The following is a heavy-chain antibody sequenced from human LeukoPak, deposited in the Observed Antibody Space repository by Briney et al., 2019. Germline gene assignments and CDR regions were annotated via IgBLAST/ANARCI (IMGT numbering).Heavy chain of an antibody. D-gene: IGHD2-2*01. CDR1: GFTFSSYA. J-gene: IGHJ5*02. CDR2: TSAGGSST. Sequence: GGSLRLSCSASGFTFSSYAMHWVRQAPGMGLEWVSTTSAGGSSTYYADSVKGRFTISRDNSKNTLYLQMNSLRAEDTAAYYCAKGGYCSSSSCYYGWFDPWGQGTLVTVSS. V-gene: IGHV3-23*01. CDR3: AKGGYCSSSSCYYGWFDP.